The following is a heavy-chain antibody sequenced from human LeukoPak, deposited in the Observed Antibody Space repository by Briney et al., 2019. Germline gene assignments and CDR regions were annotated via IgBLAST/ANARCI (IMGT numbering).Heavy chain of an antibody. CDR3: ARGAYYYYYYMDV. CDR1: GYTFTGYY. V-gene: IGHV1-2*02. J-gene: IGHJ6*03. Sequence: GASVKVSCKASGYTFTGYYMHWVRQTPGQGLEWMGWINPNSGGTNYAQKFQGRVTMTRDTSISTAYMELSRLRSDDTAVYYCARGAYYYYYYMDVWGKGTTVTVSS. CDR2: INPNSGGT.